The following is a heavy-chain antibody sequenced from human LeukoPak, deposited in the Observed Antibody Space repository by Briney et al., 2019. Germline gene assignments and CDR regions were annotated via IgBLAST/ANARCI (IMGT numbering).Heavy chain of an antibody. CDR2: IIPIFGTA. CDR1: GGTFSSYA. Sequence: GASVKVSCKASGGTFSSYAISWVRQAPGQGLGWMGGIIPIFGTANYAQKFQGRVTITADESTSTAYMELSSLRSEDTAVYYCAREVVATTHYYGMDVWGQGTTVTVSS. J-gene: IGHJ6*02. D-gene: IGHD5-12*01. CDR3: AREVVATTHYYGMDV. V-gene: IGHV1-69*13.